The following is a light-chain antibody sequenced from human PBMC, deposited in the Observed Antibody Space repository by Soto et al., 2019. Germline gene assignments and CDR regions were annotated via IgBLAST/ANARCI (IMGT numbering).Light chain of an antibody. Sequence: DVQMTQSPSTLSASVGDRVTITCRASQSISGWLAWYQQKPGQAPKLLIYDASTLASGVPSRFSGSGSGTEFTLTISSLQREDFATYYCQQYTSYSQYTFGQGTRLEIK. J-gene: IGKJ2*01. CDR1: QSISGW. CDR2: DAS. V-gene: IGKV1-5*01. CDR3: QQYTSYSQYT.